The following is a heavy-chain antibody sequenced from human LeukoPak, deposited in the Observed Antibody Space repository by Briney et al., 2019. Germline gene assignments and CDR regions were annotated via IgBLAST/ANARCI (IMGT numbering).Heavy chain of an antibody. CDR1: GFTLSSYS. J-gene: IGHJ4*02. CDR2: ISSSSSYI. D-gene: IGHD6-19*01. Sequence: GGSLRLSCAASGFTLSSYSMNWVRQAPGKGLEWVSSISSSSSYIYYADSVKGRFTISRDNAKNSLYLQMNSLRTEDTAVYFCAREGYSSGWFRLWGQGTLVTVSS. V-gene: IGHV3-21*04. CDR3: AREGYSSGWFRL.